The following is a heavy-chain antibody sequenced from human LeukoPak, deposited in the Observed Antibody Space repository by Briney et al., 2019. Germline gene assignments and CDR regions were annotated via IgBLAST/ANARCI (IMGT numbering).Heavy chain of an antibody. V-gene: IGHV3-48*02. CDR3: ARAYSSSSGRDAFDS. CDR1: GLTFNSYN. D-gene: IGHD6-6*01. CDR2: ISSSSSTI. Sequence: PGGSLRLSCAASGLTFNSYNMNWVRQAPGKGLEWVSYISSSSSTIYYADSVKGRFTISRDSAKTSLFLQMNSLRDEDTAVYYCARAYSSSSGRDAFDSWGLGTLVTVSS. J-gene: IGHJ3*02.